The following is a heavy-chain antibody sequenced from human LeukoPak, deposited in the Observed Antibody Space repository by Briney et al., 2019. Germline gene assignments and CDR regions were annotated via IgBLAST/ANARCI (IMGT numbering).Heavy chain of an antibody. Sequence: GESLRLSCAASGFTFSSYAMSWVRQAPGKGLEWVSRIDTDGGTSYADSVKGRFTISRDNAKNTLYLQMNSLRAEDTAVYYCVRDGPMIRGVPYMDVWGKGTTVTVSS. D-gene: IGHD3-10*01. CDR3: VRDGPMIRGVPYMDV. CDR1: GFTFSSYA. CDR2: IDTDGGT. J-gene: IGHJ6*03. V-gene: IGHV3-74*01.